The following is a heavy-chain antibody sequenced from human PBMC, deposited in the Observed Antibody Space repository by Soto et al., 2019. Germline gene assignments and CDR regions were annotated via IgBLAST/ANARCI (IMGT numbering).Heavy chain of an antibody. CDR1: GGSISSGDYY. Sequence: SETLSLTCTVSGGSISSGDYYWSWIRQPPGRGLEWIGYIYYSGSTYYNPSLKSRVTISVDTSKNQFSLKLSSVTAADTAVYYCATLAGYWYFDLWGRGTLVTVSS. CDR2: IYYSGST. V-gene: IGHV4-30-4*01. CDR3: ATLAGYWYFDL. J-gene: IGHJ2*01.